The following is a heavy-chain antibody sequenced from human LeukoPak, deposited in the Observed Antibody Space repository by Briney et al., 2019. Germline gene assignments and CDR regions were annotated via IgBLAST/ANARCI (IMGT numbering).Heavy chain of an antibody. CDR2: IWYDGSNK. V-gene: IGHV3-33*01. D-gene: IGHD2-2*01. J-gene: IGHJ6*02. CDR1: GFTFSSYG. Sequence: GGSLRLSCAASGFTFSSYGMHWVRQAPGKGLEWVAVIWYDGSNKYYADSVKGRFTISRDNSKNTLYLQMNRLRAEDTAVYYCARALGTSSYYYYGMDVWGQGTTVTVSS. CDR3: ARALGTSSYYYYGMDV.